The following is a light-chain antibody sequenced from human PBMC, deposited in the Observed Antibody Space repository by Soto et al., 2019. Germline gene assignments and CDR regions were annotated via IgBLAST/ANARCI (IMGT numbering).Light chain of an antibody. CDR2: AAS. Sequence: DLQMTQSPSSVSASVGDRVIITCRASQGINSWLAWYQQKPGKAPNLLIYAASSLQSGVPSRFRGSGSGTDFTLTINSLQPEDSATYYCQQGNGFPWTFGEGTKVEIK. CDR3: QQGNGFPWT. J-gene: IGKJ1*01. CDR1: QGINSW. V-gene: IGKV1-12*02.